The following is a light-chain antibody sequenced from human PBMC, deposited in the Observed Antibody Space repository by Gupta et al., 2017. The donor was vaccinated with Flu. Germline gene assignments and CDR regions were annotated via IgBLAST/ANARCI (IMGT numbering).Light chain of an antibody. Sequence: VTMSCSGSTSKIGGNTVNWYQQRPGPAPKLFMYVNSQRPSGVPARVSGSKSGTAASLAIXGXQAEDEXDYYCAAWDDSLNGLVFGGGTKLTVL. CDR2: VNS. CDR1: TSKIGGNT. CDR3: AAWDDSLNGLV. J-gene: IGLJ2*01. V-gene: IGLV1-44*01.